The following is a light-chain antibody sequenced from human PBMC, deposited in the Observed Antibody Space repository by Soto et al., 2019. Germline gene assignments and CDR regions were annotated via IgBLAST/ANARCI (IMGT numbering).Light chain of an antibody. Sequence: QSALTQPASTSDSPGQSITISCIGTSSDIGAFNHVSWHQQHPGKAPKLIIYDVIHRPSGVSSRFSGSKTGNTASLIISGLHAEDEADYYCSSYTSSSSYVFGSGTKVTVL. CDR1: SSDIGAFNH. CDR2: DVI. J-gene: IGLJ1*01. CDR3: SSYTSSSSYV. V-gene: IGLV2-14*03.